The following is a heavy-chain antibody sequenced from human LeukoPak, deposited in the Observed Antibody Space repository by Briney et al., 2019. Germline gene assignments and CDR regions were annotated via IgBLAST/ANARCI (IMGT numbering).Heavy chain of an antibody. D-gene: IGHD5-18*01. Sequence: PGGSLRLSCKASGFTVSNNYMNWVRQAPGKGLEWVALIYSGGTTNYADSVKGRFTISRDNSKNTLYLQMNSLRAEDTAVYYCAKGGGYSYGYFDYWGQGTLVTVSS. CDR2: IYSGGTT. CDR3: AKGGGYSYGYFDY. CDR1: GFTVSNNY. V-gene: IGHV3-66*02. J-gene: IGHJ4*02.